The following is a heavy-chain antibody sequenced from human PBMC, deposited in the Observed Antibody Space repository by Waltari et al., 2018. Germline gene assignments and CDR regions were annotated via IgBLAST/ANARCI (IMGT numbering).Heavy chain of an antibody. CDR2: IIPIFGTA. Sequence: QVQLVQSGAEVKKPGSSVKVSCKASGGTFSSYAISWVRQAPGQGLEWMGRIIPIFGTANYAQKFQGRVTITADKSTSTAYMELSSLRSEDTAVYYCAREVGEYQLLPSYFDYWGQGTLVTVSS. V-gene: IGHV1-69*13. CDR1: GGTFSSYA. CDR3: AREVGEYQLLPSYFDY. D-gene: IGHD2-2*01. J-gene: IGHJ4*02.